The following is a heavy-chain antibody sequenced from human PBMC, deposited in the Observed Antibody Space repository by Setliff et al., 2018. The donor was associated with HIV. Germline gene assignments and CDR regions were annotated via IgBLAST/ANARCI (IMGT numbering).Heavy chain of an antibody. D-gene: IGHD3-10*01. CDR1: GHTFSNYD. CDR2: MNPNSGDT. CDR3: ASGKGVRGVIITGGLDV. Sequence: ASVKVSCKASGHTFSNYDVIWVRRATGQGLEWMGWMNPNSGDTGYAQKFQGRVIMTRDTSISTAYMELSSLTSADTSVYYCASGKGVRGVIITGGLDVWGKGTTVTVSS. J-gene: IGHJ6*04. V-gene: IGHV1-8*01.